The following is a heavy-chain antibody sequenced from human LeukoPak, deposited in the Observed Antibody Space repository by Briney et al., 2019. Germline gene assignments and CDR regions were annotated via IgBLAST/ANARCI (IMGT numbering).Heavy chain of an antibody. CDR2: ISAYNGNT. CDR1: GYTFTSYG. CDR3: ARADYDILTGYYQIDY. Sequence: ASVKVPCKASGYTFTSYGISWVRQAPGQGLEWMGWISAYNGNTNYAQKLQGRVTMTTDTSTSTAYMELRSLRSDDTAVYYCARADYDILTGYYQIDYWGQGTLVTVSS. D-gene: IGHD3-9*01. J-gene: IGHJ4*02. V-gene: IGHV1-18*04.